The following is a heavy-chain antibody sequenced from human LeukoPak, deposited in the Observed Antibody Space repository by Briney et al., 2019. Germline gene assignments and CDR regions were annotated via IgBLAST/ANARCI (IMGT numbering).Heavy chain of an antibody. Sequence: PGGPLRLSCAASGFTVSSNYMSWVRQAPGKGLEWVSVIYSGGSTYYADSVKGRFTISRDNSKNTLYLQMNSLRAEDTAVYYCARESPYGDYWGEGYFDYWGQGTLVTVSS. CDR1: GFTVSSNY. D-gene: IGHD4-17*01. CDR2: IYSGGST. V-gene: IGHV3-66*01. CDR3: ARESPYGDYWGEGYFDY. J-gene: IGHJ4*02.